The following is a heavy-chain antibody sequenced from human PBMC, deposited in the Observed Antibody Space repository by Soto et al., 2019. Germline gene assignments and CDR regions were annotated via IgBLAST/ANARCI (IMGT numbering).Heavy chain of an antibody. CDR3: ARGYTRYWSGGTCYGFDP. Sequence: EVQLVESGGGLVKPGGSLRLSCAASGFSFSSYSMNWVRQAPGKGLEWVSSISSSASHINYADSVKGRFTISRNNAKKSQDLQMNTLRAEDTAVYYCARGYTRYWSGGTCYGFDPWGEGTLGTVSS. CDR1: GFSFSSYS. J-gene: IGHJ5*02. V-gene: IGHV3-21*01. CDR2: ISSSASHI. D-gene: IGHD2-15*01.